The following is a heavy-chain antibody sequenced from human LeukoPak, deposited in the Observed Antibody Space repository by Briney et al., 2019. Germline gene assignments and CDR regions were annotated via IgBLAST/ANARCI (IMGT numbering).Heavy chain of an antibody. CDR1: GGSISSYY. V-gene: IGHV4-59*01. D-gene: IGHD6-19*01. CDR2: IYYSGST. Sequence: SETLSLTCTVSGGSISSYYWSWIRQPPGKGLEWIGYIYYSGSTNYNPSLKSRVTISVDTSKNQFSLKLSSVTAADTAVYYCARGIAVAGKFRFDPWGQGTLVTVSS. J-gene: IGHJ5*02. CDR3: ARGIAVAGKFRFDP.